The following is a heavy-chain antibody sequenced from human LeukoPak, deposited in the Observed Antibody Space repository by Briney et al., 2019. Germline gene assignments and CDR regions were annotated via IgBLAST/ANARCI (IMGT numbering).Heavy chain of an antibody. CDR3: ARAPPYGSGYRY. CDR1: GDTFSSYA. D-gene: IGHD3-22*01. CDR2: IIPIFGTA. J-gene: IGHJ4*02. Sequence: ASVKVSCKASGDTFSSYAITWVRQAPGQGLEWMGGIIPIFGTANYAQKFQGRVTFTADKSTSTAYMELSSLRSEDTAVYYCARAPPYGSGYRYWGQGTLVTVSS. V-gene: IGHV1-69*06.